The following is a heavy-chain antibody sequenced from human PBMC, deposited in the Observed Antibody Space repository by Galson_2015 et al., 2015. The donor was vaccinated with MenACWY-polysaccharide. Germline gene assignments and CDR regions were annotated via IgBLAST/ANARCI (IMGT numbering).Heavy chain of an antibody. CDR1: GFTFSTYW. V-gene: IGHV3-74*01. CDR2: INNIGTSI. Sequence: SLRLSCAASGFTFSTYWMVWVRQAPGKGLAWVSRINNIGTSIAYADSVKGRFTISRDNAENSVFLQMNSLRVEDTAVYYCAREGLVEAFENWGQGTMVTVSS. D-gene: IGHD2-8*02. CDR3: AREGLVEAFEN. J-gene: IGHJ3*02.